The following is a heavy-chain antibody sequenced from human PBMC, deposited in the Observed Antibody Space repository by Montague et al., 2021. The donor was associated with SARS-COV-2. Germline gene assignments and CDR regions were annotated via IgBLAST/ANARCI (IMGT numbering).Heavy chain of an antibody. J-gene: IGHJ4*02. CDR2: ISSSSSYI. D-gene: IGHD1-26*01. V-gene: IGHV3-21*01. Sequence: SLRLSCAASGFTFSSYSMNWVRQAPVKGLEWVSSISSSSSYIYYXDSVKGRFTISRDNAKNSLYLQMNSLRAEDTAVYYCARETNWSYGSSFDYWGQGTLVTVSS. CDR3: ARETNWSYGSSFDY. CDR1: GFTFSSYS.